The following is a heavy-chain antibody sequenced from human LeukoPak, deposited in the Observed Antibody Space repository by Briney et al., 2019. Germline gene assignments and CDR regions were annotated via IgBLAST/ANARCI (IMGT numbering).Heavy chain of an antibody. CDR3: ATWGRAVAGTFDY. V-gene: IGHV4-59*08. D-gene: IGHD6-19*01. CDR1: GGSISSSY. J-gene: IGHJ4*02. Sequence: TSETLSLTCTVSGGSISSSYWSWIRQPPGKGLEWIGYIYYSGSTNYNPSFKSRVAISVDTSKNQFSLKLSSVTAADTAVYYCATWGRAVAGTFDYWGQGTLVTVST. CDR2: IYYSGST.